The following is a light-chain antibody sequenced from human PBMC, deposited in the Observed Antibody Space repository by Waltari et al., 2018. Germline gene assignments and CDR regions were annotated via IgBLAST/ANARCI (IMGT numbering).Light chain of an antibody. J-gene: IGKJ5*01. CDR1: QSVLSTSNRKTY. V-gene: IGKV4-1*01. CDR3: HQYYIPPLT. CDR2: WAS. Sequence: DIVMTQSPDSLAVSLGERATINCKSSQSVLSTSNRKTYLAWDQQKPGQTPRLLINWASTRASGVPDRFSGSGSGTDFTLTVSSLQAEDVAVYYCHQYYIPPLTFGQGTRLEIK.